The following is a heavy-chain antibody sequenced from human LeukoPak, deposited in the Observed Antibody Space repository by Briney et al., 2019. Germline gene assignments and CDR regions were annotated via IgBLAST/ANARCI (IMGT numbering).Heavy chain of an antibody. Sequence: PGGSLRHSCAASGFTFSSYAMNWVRQAPGKGLEWVSSISAGGSPYYADSVKGRFTISRDNSKNTLYLQVNSLRAEDTAVYWCAKGGYCSSTSCYYGWFDPWGQGTLVTVSS. J-gene: IGHJ5*02. CDR2: ISAGGSP. V-gene: IGHV3-23*01. CDR3: AKGGYCSSTSCYYGWFDP. CDR1: GFTFSSYA. D-gene: IGHD2-2*01.